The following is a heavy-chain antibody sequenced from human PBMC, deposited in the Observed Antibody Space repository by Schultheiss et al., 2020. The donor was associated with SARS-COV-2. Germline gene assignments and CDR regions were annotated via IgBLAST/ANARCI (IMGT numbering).Heavy chain of an antibody. CDR3: ARGAEPGLGY. V-gene: IGHV4-39*01. CDR2: IYYRGNT. D-gene: IGHD1-14*01. J-gene: IGHJ4*02. Sequence: GSLRLSCTVSGGSVTSPTYYWAWIRQSPGKGLEWIGTIYYRGNTHYNPSLKSRLAMSVDTSRNQFSLTLNSVTAADTAVYYCARGAEPGLGYWGQGTLVTVSS. CDR1: GGSVTSPTYY.